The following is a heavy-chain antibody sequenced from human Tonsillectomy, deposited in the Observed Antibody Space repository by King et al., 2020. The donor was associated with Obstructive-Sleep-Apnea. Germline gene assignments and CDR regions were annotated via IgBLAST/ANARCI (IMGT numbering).Heavy chain of an antibody. D-gene: IGHD1-26*01. Sequence: VQLVESGGGVVQPGRSLRLSFAASGFTFNSYAMHWVRQAPGKGLEWVAVISYDGSYKYYADSVKGRFTISRDNSKNTVYLHMNSLRAEDTAVYYCDLVGANDAFDIWGQGTLVTVSS. CDR1: GFTFNSYA. CDR2: ISYDGSYK. V-gene: IGHV3-30-3*01. J-gene: IGHJ3*02. CDR3: DLVGANDAFDI.